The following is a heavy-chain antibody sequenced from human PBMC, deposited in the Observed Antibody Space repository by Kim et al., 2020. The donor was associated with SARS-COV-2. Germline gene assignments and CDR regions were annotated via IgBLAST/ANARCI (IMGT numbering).Heavy chain of an antibody. V-gene: IGHV3-30-3*01. J-gene: IGHJ6*02. CDR2: ISYDGSNK. CDR1: GFTFSSYA. CDR3: ARDPGLGYCSSTSCSQASMDV. Sequence: GGSLRLSCAASGFTFSSYAMHWVRQAPGKGLEWVAVISYDGSNKYYADSVKGRFTISRDNSKNTLYLQMNSLRAEDTAVYYCARDPGLGYCSSTSCSQASMDVWGQGTTVTVSS. D-gene: IGHD2-2*01.